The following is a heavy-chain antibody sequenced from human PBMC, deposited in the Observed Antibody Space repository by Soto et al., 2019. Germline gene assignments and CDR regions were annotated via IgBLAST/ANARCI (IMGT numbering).Heavy chain of an antibody. V-gene: IGHV4-61*01. D-gene: IGHD5-18*01. CDR2: IYYSGST. Sequence: SETLSLTCTVSGGSVSSGSYYWSWIRQPPGKGLEWIGYIYYSGSTNYNPSPKSRVTISVDTSKNQFSLKLSSVTAADTAVYYCARRRELWPYYFDYWGQGTLVTVSS. CDR1: GGSVSSGSYY. J-gene: IGHJ4*02. CDR3: ARRRELWPYYFDY.